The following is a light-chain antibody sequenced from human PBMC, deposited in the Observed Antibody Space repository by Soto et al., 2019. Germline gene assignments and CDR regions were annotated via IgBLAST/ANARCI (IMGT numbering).Light chain of an antibody. J-gene: IGLJ2*01. V-gene: IGLV1-44*01. Sequence: QAVVTQPPSASGTPGQRVTISCSGSSSNIGSNTVNWYQQFPGTAPKLLIYSNSRRPSGVPDRFSGSKSGTSASLAISGLQSEDEADYYCAAWDDSLNGPVFGGGTQLTVL. CDR2: SNS. CDR1: SSNIGSNT. CDR3: AAWDDSLNGPV.